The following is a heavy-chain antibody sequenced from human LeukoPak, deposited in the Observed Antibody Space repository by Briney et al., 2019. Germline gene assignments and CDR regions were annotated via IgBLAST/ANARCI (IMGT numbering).Heavy chain of an antibody. Sequence: SQTLSLTCAVYGGSFSDYYWSWIRQPPGKGLEWIGEINHSGSTNYNPSLKSRVAISVDRSKNQFSLKLSSVTAADTAVYYCARSVYSGYDYNWFDPWGQGTLVTVSS. CDR2: INHSGST. CDR3: ARSVYSGYDYNWFDP. V-gene: IGHV4-34*09. J-gene: IGHJ5*02. D-gene: IGHD5-12*01. CDR1: GGSFSDYY.